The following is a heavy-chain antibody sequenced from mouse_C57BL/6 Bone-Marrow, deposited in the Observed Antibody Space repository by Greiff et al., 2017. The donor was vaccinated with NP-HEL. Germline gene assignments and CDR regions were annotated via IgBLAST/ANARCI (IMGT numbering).Heavy chain of an antibody. CDR2: IHPNSGST. J-gene: IGHJ3*01. D-gene: IGHD4-1*01. CDR1: GYTFTSYW. Sequence: VKLQQPGAELVKPGASVKLSCKASGYTFTSYWMHWVKQRPGQGLEWIGMIHPNSGSTNYNEKFKSKATLTVDKSSSTAYMQLSSLTSEDSAVYYCARSDWDEFAYWGQGTLVTVSA. V-gene: IGHV1-64*01. CDR3: ARSDWDEFAY.